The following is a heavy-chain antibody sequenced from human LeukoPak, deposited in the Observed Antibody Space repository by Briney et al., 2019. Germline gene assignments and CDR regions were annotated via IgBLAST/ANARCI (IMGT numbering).Heavy chain of an antibody. CDR2: IYYNGST. J-gene: IGHJ4*02. D-gene: IGHD6-19*01. Sequence: SETLSLTCTVSGGSISSDYWTWIRQPPGKGLEWIGYIYYNGSTNYNPSLKSRVTISIDTSKNQISLNLNSVTAADTAVYYCARKGTSSGWDFDFWGQGTLSPSPQ. V-gene: IGHV4-59*12. CDR1: GGSISSDY. CDR3: ARKGTSSGWDFDF.